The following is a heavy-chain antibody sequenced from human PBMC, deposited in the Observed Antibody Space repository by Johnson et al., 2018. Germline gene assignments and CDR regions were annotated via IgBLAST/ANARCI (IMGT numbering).Heavy chain of an antibody. Sequence: VQLVQSGGGLVQPGGSLRLSCAASGFTFSSYWMSWVRQAPGKGLEWVAXXXXXXSEKDYXXXXXGRFTISRDNAKNSLYLQMNSLGAEDTAVYYCAKGGIAVAGTQDYYYMDVWGKGTTVTVSS. J-gene: IGHJ6*03. CDR2: XXXXXSEK. D-gene: IGHD6-19*01. CDR1: GFTFSSYW. CDR3: AKGGIAVAGTQDYYYMDV. V-gene: IGHV3-7*01.